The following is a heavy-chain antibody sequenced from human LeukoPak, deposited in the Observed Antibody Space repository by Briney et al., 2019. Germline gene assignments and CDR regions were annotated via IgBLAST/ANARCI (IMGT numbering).Heavy chain of an antibody. V-gene: IGHV1-18*01. D-gene: IGHD2-2*02. CDR2: IGPYNGNT. CDR3: ARDGESRFYTYYYYMDV. CDR1: GGTFSSYA. J-gene: IGHJ6*03. Sequence: ASVKVSFKASGGTFSSYAISWVRQAPGQGLEWMGWIGPYNGNTKYAQKVQGRVTLNTDTYTSTAYMELRSLRSDDTAVYYCARDGESRFYTYYYYMDVGGKGPTVTVPS.